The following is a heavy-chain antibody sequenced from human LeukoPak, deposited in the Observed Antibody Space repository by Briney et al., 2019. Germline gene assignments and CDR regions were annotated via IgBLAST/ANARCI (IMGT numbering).Heavy chain of an antibody. CDR2: ISSSSSYI. D-gene: IGHD6-13*01. CDR1: GFTFSSYS. Sequence: GGSLRLSCAASGFTFSSYSMNWVRQAPGKGLEWVSSISSSSSYIYYADSVKGRFTISRDNAKNSLYLKMNSLKADDTAVYYSARDSSWYGDYYYYMDVWGKGTTVTVSS. CDR3: ARDSSWYGDYYYYMDV. V-gene: IGHV3-21*01. J-gene: IGHJ6*03.